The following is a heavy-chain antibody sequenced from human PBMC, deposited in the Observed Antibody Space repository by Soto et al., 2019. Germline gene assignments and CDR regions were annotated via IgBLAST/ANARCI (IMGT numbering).Heavy chain of an antibody. J-gene: IGHJ4*02. CDR2: INAGNGNT. D-gene: IGHD6-13*01. V-gene: IGHV1-3*01. CDR3: ARVGAAAGTCDY. Sequence: ASVKVSCKASGYTFTSYAMHWVRQAPGQRLEWMGWINAGNGNTKYSQKFQGRVTITRDTSASTAYMELSSLRSEDTAVYYCARVGAAAGTCDYWGQGALVTVSS. CDR1: GYTFTSYA.